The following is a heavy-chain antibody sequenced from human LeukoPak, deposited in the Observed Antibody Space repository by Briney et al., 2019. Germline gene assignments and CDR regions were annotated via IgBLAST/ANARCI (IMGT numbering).Heavy chain of an antibody. CDR3: ASYSGSYFDY. J-gene: IGHJ4*02. CDR1: GFTVSSNY. D-gene: IGHD1-26*01. CDR2: ISYDGSNK. Sequence: GGSLRLSCAASGFTVSSNYMSWVRQAPGKGLEWVAVISYDGSNKYYADSVKGRFTISRDNSKNTLYLQMNSLRAEDTAVYYCASYSGSYFDYWGQGTLVTVSS. V-gene: IGHV3-30*03.